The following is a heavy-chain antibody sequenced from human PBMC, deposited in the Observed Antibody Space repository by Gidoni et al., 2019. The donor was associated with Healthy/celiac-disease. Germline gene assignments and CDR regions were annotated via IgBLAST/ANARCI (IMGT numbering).Heavy chain of an antibody. CDR1: GFTFISYS. V-gene: IGHV3-21*01. J-gene: IGHJ3*02. Sequence: EVQLVESGGGLVKPGGSLRLSCAASGFTFISYSMNWVRQAPGKGLGWVSSISSSSSYIYYADSVKGRFTISRDNAKNSLYLQMNSLRAEDTAVYYCARDRTVRGVIGAFDIWGQGTMVTVSS. D-gene: IGHD3-10*01. CDR3: ARDRTVRGVIGAFDI. CDR2: ISSSSSYI.